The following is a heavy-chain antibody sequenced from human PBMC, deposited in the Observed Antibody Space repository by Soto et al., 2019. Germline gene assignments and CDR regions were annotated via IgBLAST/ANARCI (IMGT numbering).Heavy chain of an antibody. D-gene: IGHD5-12*01. J-gene: IGHJ4*02. CDR1: GGSFSGYY. CDR2: INHSGST. V-gene: IGHV4-34*01. CDR3: ARSWLHLYYFDY. Sequence: QVQLQQWGAGLLKPSETLSLTCAVYGGSFSGYYWSWIRQPPGKGLEWIGEINHSGSTNYNPSLKSRVTISVDTSKNQCSLKLSSVTAADTAVYYCARSWLHLYYFDYWGQGTLVTVSS.